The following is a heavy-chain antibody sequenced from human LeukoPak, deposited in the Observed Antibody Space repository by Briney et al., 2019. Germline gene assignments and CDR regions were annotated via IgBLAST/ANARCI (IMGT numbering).Heavy chain of an antibody. CDR3: AREGGYCSSTSCYSSP. CDR2: KSYDGSNK. V-gene: IGHV3-30-3*01. D-gene: IGHD2-2*01. CDR1: GFNFNYYV. Sequence: GRVPRPSCAAPGFNFNYYVNHRGPPAPGQGVEGGGVKSYDGSNKYYADSVKGRFTISRDNSKNTLYLQMNSLRAEDTAVYYCAREGGYCSSTSCYSSPWGQGTLVTVSS. J-gene: IGHJ5*02.